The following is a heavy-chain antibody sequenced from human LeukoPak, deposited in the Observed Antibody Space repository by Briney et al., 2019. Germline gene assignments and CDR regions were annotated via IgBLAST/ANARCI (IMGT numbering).Heavy chain of an antibody. Sequence: GGSLRLPCAASGFTFDDYGMSWVRQAPGKGLEWVSGINWNGGSTGYADSVKGRFTISRDNAKNSLYLQMNSLRAEDTALYYRARCIVGATTGAFDIWGQGTMVTVSS. CDR3: ARCIVGATTGAFDI. V-gene: IGHV3-20*04. J-gene: IGHJ3*02. CDR2: INWNGGST. CDR1: GFTFDDYG. D-gene: IGHD1-26*01.